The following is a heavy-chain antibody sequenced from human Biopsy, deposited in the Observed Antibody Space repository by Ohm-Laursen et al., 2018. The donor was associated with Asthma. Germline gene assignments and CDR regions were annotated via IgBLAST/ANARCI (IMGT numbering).Heavy chain of an antibody. Sequence: SETLSLTCSTYGLSSSGYYWTWIRQPPGKGLEWIGESDHRGNTNINPTLKSRVTISKDKSANEFSLKMRSVTAADTAIYYCARGPEWSGLDIWGQGTTVTVSS. J-gene: IGHJ6*02. CDR3: ARGPEWSGLDI. D-gene: IGHD3-3*01. V-gene: IGHV4-34*01. CDR1: GLSSSGYY. CDR2: SDHRGNT.